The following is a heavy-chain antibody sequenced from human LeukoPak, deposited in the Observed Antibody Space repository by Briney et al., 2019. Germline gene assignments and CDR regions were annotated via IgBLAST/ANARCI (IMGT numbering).Heavy chain of an antibody. D-gene: IGHD1-14*01. CDR1: GFTFSLYA. J-gene: IGHJ4*02. Sequence: PGRSLRLSCAASGFTFSLYAMHWVRQAPDKGLEWVAVTSSDGGLKFYADSVKGRFTISRDNSKNTLFLQMNSLRPEDTAVYSCARDPVSDKPDYFDDWGQGTLVTVSS. V-gene: IGHV3-30*03. CDR3: ARDPVSDKPDYFDD. CDR2: TSSDGGLK.